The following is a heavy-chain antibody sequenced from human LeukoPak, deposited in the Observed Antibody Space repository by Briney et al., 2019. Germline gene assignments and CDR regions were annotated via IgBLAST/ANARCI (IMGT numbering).Heavy chain of an antibody. CDR2: IYPGDSAT. V-gene: IGHV5-51*01. CDR1: GYSFTTYW. CDR3: ARLRDYYYMDV. J-gene: IGHJ6*03. Sequence: GESLKIPCNGSGYSFTTYWIAWVRQMPGKGLEWMGIIYPGDSATRYSPSFQGQVTISADKSISTASLQWSSLKTSDTAMYYCARLRDYYYMDVWGKGTTVTVSS.